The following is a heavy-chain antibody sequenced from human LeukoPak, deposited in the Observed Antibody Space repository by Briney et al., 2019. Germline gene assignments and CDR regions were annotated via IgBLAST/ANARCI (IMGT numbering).Heavy chain of an antibody. V-gene: IGHV3-23*01. J-gene: IGHJ5*02. CDR3: AKDVVRGSGRINWFDP. D-gene: IGHD3-10*01. Sequence: GGSLRLSCAASGFTFSSFAVSWVRQAPGRGLEWVSGSSASGSKTYYADTVRGRFTISRDTSKNMVYLQMNSLRAEDTAVYYCAKDVVRGSGRINWFDPWGQGTLVTVSS. CDR1: GFTFSSFA. CDR2: SSASGSKT.